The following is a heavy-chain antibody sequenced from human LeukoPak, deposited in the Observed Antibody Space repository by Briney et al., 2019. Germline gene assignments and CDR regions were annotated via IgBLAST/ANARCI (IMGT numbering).Heavy chain of an antibody. D-gene: IGHD3-22*01. Sequence: VASVKVSCKASGGTFSSYAISWVRQAPGQGLEWMGGIIPIFGTANYAQKFQGRVTITTDESTSTAYMELSSLRSEDTAVYYCARDSYYDSSGYYRDYWGQGTLVTVSS. J-gene: IGHJ4*02. CDR3: ARDSYYDSSGYYRDY. CDR2: IIPIFGTA. CDR1: GGTFSSYA. V-gene: IGHV1-69*05.